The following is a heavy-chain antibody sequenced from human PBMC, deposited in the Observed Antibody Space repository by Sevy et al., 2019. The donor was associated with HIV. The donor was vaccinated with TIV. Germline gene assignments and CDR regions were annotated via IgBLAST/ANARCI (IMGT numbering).Heavy chain of an antibody. CDR2: INWDGGST. CDR3: ARMYGLHDAAAATN. V-gene: IGHV3-20*04. D-gene: IGHD6-13*01. Sequence: GGSLRLSCAASGFTFDDYGLSWVRQAPGKGLEWVSGINWDGGSTGYADSVKGRFTISRDNAKNSLHLQMNSLRDEDTALYYCARMYGLHDAAAATNRGRGTLVTVSS. CDR1: GFTFDDYG. J-gene: IGHJ4*02.